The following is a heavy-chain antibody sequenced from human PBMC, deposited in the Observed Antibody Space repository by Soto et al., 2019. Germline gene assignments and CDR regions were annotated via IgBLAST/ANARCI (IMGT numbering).Heavy chain of an antibody. CDR2: IYYSGST. D-gene: IGHD4-17*01. Sequence: QVQLQESGPGLVKPSETLSLTCTVSGGSISSYYWSWTRQPPGKGLEWIGYIYYSGSTNYNPSLKSRVTISVDTSKNQFSLKLSSVTAADTAVYYCARVGLTTVTKNWFDPWGQGTLVTVSS. J-gene: IGHJ5*02. CDR1: GGSISSYY. CDR3: ARVGLTTVTKNWFDP. V-gene: IGHV4-59*01.